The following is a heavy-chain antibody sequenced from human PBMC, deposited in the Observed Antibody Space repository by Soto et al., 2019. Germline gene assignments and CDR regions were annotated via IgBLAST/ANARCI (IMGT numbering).Heavy chain of an antibody. D-gene: IGHD1-26*01. CDR1: GGSFSGYY. CDR2: INHSGST. J-gene: IGHJ4*02. CDR3: ARDKISGSYSVVDY. Sequence: PSETLSLTCAVYGGSFSGYYWSWIRQPPGKGLEWIGEINHSGSTNYNPSLKSRVTISVDTSKNQFSLKLSSVTAADTAVYYCARDKISGSYSVVDYWGQGTLVTVSS. V-gene: IGHV4-34*01.